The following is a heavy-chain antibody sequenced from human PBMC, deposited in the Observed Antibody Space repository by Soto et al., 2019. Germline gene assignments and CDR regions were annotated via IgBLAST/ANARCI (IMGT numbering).Heavy chain of an antibody. V-gene: IGHV4-59*01. CDR3: AGYTSGWSFDY. Sequence: SETLSLTCTVSGGSISSYYWSWIRQPPGKGLEWIGYIYYSGGTNYNPSLKSRVTISVDTSKNQFSLKLSSVTAADTAVYYCAGYTSGWSFDYWGQGTLVTSP. J-gene: IGHJ4*02. D-gene: IGHD6-19*01. CDR2: IYYSGGT. CDR1: GGSISSYY.